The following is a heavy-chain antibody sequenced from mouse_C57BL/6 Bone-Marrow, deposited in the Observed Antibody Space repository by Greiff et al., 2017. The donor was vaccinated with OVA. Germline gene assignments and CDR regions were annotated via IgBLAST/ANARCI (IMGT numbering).Heavy chain of an antibody. CDR2: INPYDGGT. CDR1: GYTFTDYY. CDR3: ARGHYNGSSPFAY. Sequence: VQLQQSGPVLVKPGASVKMSCKASGYTFTDYYMNWVKQSHGKSLEWIGVINPYDGGTSYNQKFKGKATLAVDKSSSKAYMELNSLTSEDSAGYCCARGHYNGSSPFAYWGQGTMVTVSA. J-gene: IGHJ3*01. V-gene: IGHV1-19*01. D-gene: IGHD1-1*01.